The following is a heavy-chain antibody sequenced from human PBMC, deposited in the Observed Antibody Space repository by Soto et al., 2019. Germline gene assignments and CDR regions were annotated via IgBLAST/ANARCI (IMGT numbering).Heavy chain of an antibody. Sequence: PSETLSLTCTVSGGSVSSGDYYWSWIRQPPGKGLEWIGYIYHSGSTNYNPSLKSRVTISEDTSKNQVSLKLRSVTAADTAIYYWANRGNLNYFQYWGKGPLVTVPS. J-gene: IGHJ1*01. CDR1: GGSVSSGDYY. CDR2: IYHSGST. V-gene: IGHV4-61*08. CDR3: ANRGNLNYFQY.